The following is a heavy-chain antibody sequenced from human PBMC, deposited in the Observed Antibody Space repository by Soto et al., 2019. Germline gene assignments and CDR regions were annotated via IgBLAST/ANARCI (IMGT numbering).Heavy chain of an antibody. D-gene: IGHD5-18*01. V-gene: IGHV3-11*06. CDR2: ISSSSSYT. Sequence: GGSLRLSCAASGFTFSDYYMSWIRQAPGKGLEWVSYISSSSSYTNYADSVKGRFTISRDNAKNSLYLQMNSLRAEDTAVYYYARGAYTAIDYYYGMDVWGQGTTVTVSS. CDR3: ARGAYTAIDYYYGMDV. J-gene: IGHJ6*02. CDR1: GFTFSDYY.